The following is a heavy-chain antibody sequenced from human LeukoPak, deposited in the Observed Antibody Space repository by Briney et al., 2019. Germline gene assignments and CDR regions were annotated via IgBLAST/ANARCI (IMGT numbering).Heavy chain of an antibody. V-gene: IGHV4-59*04. CDR3: ARRHYGSGNIDS. J-gene: IGHJ4*02. D-gene: IGHD3-10*01. Sequence: SETLSLTCTVSGGSISSYYWSWIRQPPGKGLEWIGDIYSNGHISYNPSLKSRAAISVDTSKNQFSLNLSSVTAADTAVYYCARRHYGSGNIDSWGQGTLVTVSS. CDR2: IYSNGHI. CDR1: GGSISSYY.